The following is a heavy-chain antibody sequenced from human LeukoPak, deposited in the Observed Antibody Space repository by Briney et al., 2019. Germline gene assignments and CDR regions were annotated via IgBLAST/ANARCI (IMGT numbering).Heavy chain of an antibody. J-gene: IGHJ4*02. D-gene: IGHD6-13*01. CDR1: GFTFSSYA. V-gene: IGHV3-30*04. CDR2: ISYDGSNK. Sequence: GGSLRLSCAASGFTFSSYAMSWVRQAPGKGLESVAVISYDGSNKYYADSVKGRFTISRDNSKNTLYLQMNSLRAEDTAVYYCARTGYSSSSWYGAIFDYWGQGTLVTVSS. CDR3: ARTGYSSSSWYGAIFDY.